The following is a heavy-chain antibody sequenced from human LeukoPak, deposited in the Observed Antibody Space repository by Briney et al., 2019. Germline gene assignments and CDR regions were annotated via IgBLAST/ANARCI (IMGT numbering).Heavy chain of an antibody. CDR3: ARLLDYYDSSGYYY. CDR1: GFTFSSYW. J-gene: IGHJ4*02. CDR2: INNDGSRT. V-gene: IGHV3-74*01. D-gene: IGHD3-22*01. Sequence: PGGSLRLSCAASGFTFSSYWMHWVRQAPGKGLVWASHINNDGSRTTYAVSVKGRFTISRDNSKNTLYLQMNSLRAEDTAVYYCARLLDYYDSSGYYYWGQGTLVTVSS.